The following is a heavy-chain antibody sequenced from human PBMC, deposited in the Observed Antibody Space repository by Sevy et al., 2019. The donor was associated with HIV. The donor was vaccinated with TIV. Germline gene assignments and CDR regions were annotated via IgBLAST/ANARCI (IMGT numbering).Heavy chain of an antibody. CDR1: GFTFSSYG. CDR2: ISYDGSNK. Sequence: GGSLRLSCAASGFTFSSYGMHWVRQAPGKGLEWVAVISYDGSNKYYADSVKGRFTISRDNSKNTLYLQMNSLRAEDTAVYYCAKDPYRGVYFWSGYSDYWGQGTLVTVSS. J-gene: IGHJ4*02. D-gene: IGHD3-3*01. V-gene: IGHV3-30*18. CDR3: AKDPYRGVYFWSGYSDY.